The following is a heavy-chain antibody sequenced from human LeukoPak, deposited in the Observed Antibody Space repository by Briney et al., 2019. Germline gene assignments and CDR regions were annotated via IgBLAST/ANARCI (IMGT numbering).Heavy chain of an antibody. J-gene: IGHJ4*02. CDR3: ARDSSGYRGSAPFDY. CDR1: GFTFSSYS. D-gene: IGHD3-22*01. Sequence: GGSLRLSCAASGFTFSSYSMNRVRQAPGKGLEWVSSISSSSSYIYYADSVKGRFTISRDNAKNSLYLQMNSLRAEDTAVYYCARDSSGYRGSAPFDYWGQGTLVTVSS. V-gene: IGHV3-21*01. CDR2: ISSSSSYI.